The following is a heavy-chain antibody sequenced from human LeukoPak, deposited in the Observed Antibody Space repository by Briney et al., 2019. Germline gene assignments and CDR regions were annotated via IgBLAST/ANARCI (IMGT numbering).Heavy chain of an antibody. J-gene: IGHJ6*02. Sequence: GGSLRLFCAASGFTLSSYSMNWVRQAPGEGLEWVSSISSSSSYIYYADSVQGRFTISRDNAKNSLYLQMTSLRAADTAVYYCASRGVSSYYGMDVWGQGTTVTVSS. D-gene: IGHD3-16*01. V-gene: IGHV3-21*01. CDR2: ISSSSSYI. CDR3: ASRGVSSYYGMDV. CDR1: GFTLSSYS.